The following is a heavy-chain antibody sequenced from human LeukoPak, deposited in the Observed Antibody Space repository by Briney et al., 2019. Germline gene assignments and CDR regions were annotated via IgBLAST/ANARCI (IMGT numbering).Heavy chain of an antibody. D-gene: IGHD3/OR15-3a*01. CDR3: ASEHLDSTY. CDR2: INPSGGST. V-gene: IGHV1-46*01. J-gene: IGHJ4*02. CDR1: GYTFTSYY. Sequence: GASVKVSCKASGYTFTSYYMHWVRQAPGQGLEWMGIINPSGGSTSYAQKFQGRVTMTRDMSTTSVYMELSSLSSEDPAVYYCASEHLDSTYWGQGTLVTAPS.